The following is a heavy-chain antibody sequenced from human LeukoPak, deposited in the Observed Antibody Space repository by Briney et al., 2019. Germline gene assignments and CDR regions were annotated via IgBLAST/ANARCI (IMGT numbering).Heavy chain of an antibody. CDR2: IQSKTDGGTT. CDR3: ATLTVRGVINI. J-gene: IGHJ4*02. Sequence: GGSLRLSCAAYAFTFSNTWMNWVRQAPGKGLEWVGRIQSKTDGGTTEYAAPVKGRFTISRDDSKTTLYLQMNSLKTEDTAVYYCATLTVRGVINIWGQGTLVTVSS. V-gene: IGHV3-15*01. D-gene: IGHD3-10*01. CDR1: AFTFSNTW.